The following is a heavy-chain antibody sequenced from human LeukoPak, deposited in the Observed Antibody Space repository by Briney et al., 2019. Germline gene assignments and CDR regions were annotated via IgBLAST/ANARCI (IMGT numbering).Heavy chain of an antibody. D-gene: IGHD5-12*01. CDR2: ISSSSSYI. CDR3: ARDRYSGYDTHPFDY. CDR1: GFTFSSYS. J-gene: IGHJ4*02. Sequence: GGSLRLSCAASGFTFSSYSMNWVRQAPGKGLEWVSSISSSSSYIYYADSVKGRFTISRDNAKNSLYLQMNSLRAEDTAVYYCARDRYSGYDTHPFDYWGQGTLVTVSS. V-gene: IGHV3-21*01.